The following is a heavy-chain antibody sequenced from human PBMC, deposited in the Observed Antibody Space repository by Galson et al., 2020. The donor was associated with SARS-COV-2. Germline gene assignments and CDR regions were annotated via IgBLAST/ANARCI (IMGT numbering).Heavy chain of an antibody. CDR3: ARGVTMIRYGMDV. D-gene: IGHD3-22*01. Sequence: SETLSLTCTVSGGSISSGDYYWSWIRQPPGKGLEWIGYIYYSGSTYYNPSLKSRVTISVDTSKNQFSLKLSSVTAADTAVYYCARGVTMIRYGMDVWGQGTTVTVSS. CDR1: GGSISSGDYY. CDR2: IYYSGST. J-gene: IGHJ6*02. V-gene: IGHV4-30-4*01.